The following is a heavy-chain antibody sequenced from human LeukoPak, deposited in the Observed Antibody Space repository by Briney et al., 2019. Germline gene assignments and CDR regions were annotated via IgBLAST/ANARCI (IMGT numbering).Heavy chain of an antibody. CDR2: ISSRGSTV. Sequence: GGSLRLSCAASGFIFSSYEMNWVRQAPGKGPECVSYISSRGSTVYYADSVKGRFTISRDNAKSSLYLQMNSLRAEDTAVYYCARDTGESFDLWGQGTMVTASS. CDR1: GFIFSSYE. D-gene: IGHD7-27*01. CDR3: ARDTGESFDL. J-gene: IGHJ3*01. V-gene: IGHV3-48*03.